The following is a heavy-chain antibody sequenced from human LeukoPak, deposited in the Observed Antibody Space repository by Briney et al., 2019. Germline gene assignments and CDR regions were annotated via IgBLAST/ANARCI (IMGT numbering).Heavy chain of an antibody. CDR3: AKGLRLGEFSLYRPFDS. J-gene: IGHJ4*02. CDR2: ISGNGANT. Sequence: GGSLRLSCAASGFTFDDYAMHWVRQAPGKGLEWVSLISGNGANTYFGDSVKGRFTISRDNRKKSLYLQMDSLRTGDTALYYCAKGLRLGEFSLYRPFDSWGQGTLVSVSS. D-gene: IGHD3-16*02. V-gene: IGHV3-43*02. CDR1: GFTFDDYA.